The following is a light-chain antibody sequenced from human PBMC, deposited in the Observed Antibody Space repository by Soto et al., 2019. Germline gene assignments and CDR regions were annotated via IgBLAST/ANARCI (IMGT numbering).Light chain of an antibody. CDR2: KAA. Sequence: DIQMTQSPSTLSASVGDRVTITCRASQSVNSWLAWYQQKPGKAPKLLIYKAANLENGVPSRFSGSGSGTEFLLIISGLQPDDFASYYRQQYNNYSGTFGQGTKVEIK. V-gene: IGKV1-5*03. CDR3: QQYNNYSGT. J-gene: IGKJ1*01. CDR1: QSVNSW.